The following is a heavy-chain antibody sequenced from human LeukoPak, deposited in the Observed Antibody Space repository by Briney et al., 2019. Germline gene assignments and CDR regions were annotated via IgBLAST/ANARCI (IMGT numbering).Heavy chain of an antibody. CDR3: ARGAYYYDSSGYYLGYYYYYMDV. V-gene: IGHV4-34*01. J-gene: IGHJ6*03. D-gene: IGHD3-22*01. CDR1: GGSFSGYY. CDR2: INHSGST. Sequence: SETLSLTCAVYGGSFSGYYWSWIRQPPGKGLEWIGEINHSGSTNYNPSLKSRVTISVDTFKNQFSLKLSSVTAADTAVYYCARGAYYYDSSGYYLGYYYYYMDVWGKGTTVTVSS.